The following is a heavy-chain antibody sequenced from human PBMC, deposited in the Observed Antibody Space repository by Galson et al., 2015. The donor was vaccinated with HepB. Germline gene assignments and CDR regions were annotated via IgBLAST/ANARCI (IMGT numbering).Heavy chain of an antibody. V-gene: IGHV1-2*02. Sequence: SVKVSCKASRYTFTGYHMHWVRQAPGQGLEWMGWINPNSGGTKYAQKFQGRVTMTRDTSISTAYMELSRLRSDDTAVYYCARDCGGASCYWGQGTLVTVSS. CDR1: RYTFTGYH. CDR3: ARDCGGASCY. D-gene: IGHD2-2*01. J-gene: IGHJ4*02. CDR2: INPNSGGT.